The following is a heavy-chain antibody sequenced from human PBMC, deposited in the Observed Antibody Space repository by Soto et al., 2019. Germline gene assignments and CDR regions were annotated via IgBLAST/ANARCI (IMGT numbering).Heavy chain of an antibody. Sequence: GGSLRLSCSASTFTFSTYAMSWVRQAPGKGLEWVSAISGSGVSTYYADSVKGRFTISRDNSKNTLYLQMNSLSAEDTAVYYCAKDLPWAPYGDYVGGAFDIWGQGTMVTVSS. CDR3: AKDLPWAPYGDYVGGAFDI. D-gene: IGHD4-17*01. CDR2: ISGSGVST. V-gene: IGHV3-23*01. CDR1: TFTFSTYA. J-gene: IGHJ3*02.